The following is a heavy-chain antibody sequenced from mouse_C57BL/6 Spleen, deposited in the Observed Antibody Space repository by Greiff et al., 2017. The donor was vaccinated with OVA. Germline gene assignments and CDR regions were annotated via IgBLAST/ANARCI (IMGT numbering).Heavy chain of an antibody. CDR3: DY. Sequence: QVQLQQSGPELVKPGASVKISCKASGYAFSSSWMNWVKQRPGKGLEWIGRIYPGDGDTNYNGKFKGKATLTADKSSSTAYFCASSYYDGSREGYYCDYWGQGTTLTVSS. CDR1: GYAFSSSW. D-gene: IGHD1-1*01. CDR2: IYPGDGDT. V-gene: IGHV1-82*01. J-gene: IGHJ2*01.